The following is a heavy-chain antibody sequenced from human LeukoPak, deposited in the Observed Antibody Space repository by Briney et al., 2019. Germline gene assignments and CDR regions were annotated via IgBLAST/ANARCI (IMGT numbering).Heavy chain of an antibody. J-gene: IGHJ4*02. CDR3: ARETGYFDWLFGGVRYYFDY. V-gene: IGHV1-8*01. CDR1: GYTFTSYD. Sequence: ASVKVSCKASGYTFTSYDINWVRQATGQGLEWMRWMNPNSGNTGYAQKFQGRVTMTRNTSISTAYMELSSLRSEDTAVYYCARETGYFDWLFGGVRYYFDYWGQGTLVTVSS. D-gene: IGHD3-9*01. CDR2: MNPNSGNT.